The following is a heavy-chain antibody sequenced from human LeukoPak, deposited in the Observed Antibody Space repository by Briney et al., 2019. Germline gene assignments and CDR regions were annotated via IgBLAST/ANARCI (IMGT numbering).Heavy chain of an antibody. D-gene: IGHD5-24*01. CDR3: ARDVEMATVGSYFYAMDV. CDR1: VGSIRNYY. CDR2: ISYSGST. Sequence: PSETLSLTCTVSVGSIRNYYWSWIRQPPGKGLEWIGYISYSGSTNYNPSLKSRATISLYTSKNQFSLRLSSATAADTAVYYCARDVEMATVGSYFYAMDVWGQGTTVTVSS. J-gene: IGHJ6*02. V-gene: IGHV4-59*01.